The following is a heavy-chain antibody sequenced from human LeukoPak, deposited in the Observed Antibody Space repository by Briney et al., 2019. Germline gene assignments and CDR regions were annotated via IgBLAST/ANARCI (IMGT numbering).Heavy chain of an antibody. Sequence: PSETLSLTCTVSGGSITSTSYYWGWIRQPPGKGLEWIGSVYYSGSTFYNTSLRSRVTVSVDTSKNQFSLKLSSVTAADTAVYYCARHGIAVALLDLGGRGTLVTVSS. CDR2: VYYSGST. J-gene: IGHJ2*01. V-gene: IGHV4-39*01. CDR1: GGSITSTSYY. D-gene: IGHD6-19*01. CDR3: ARHGIAVALLDL.